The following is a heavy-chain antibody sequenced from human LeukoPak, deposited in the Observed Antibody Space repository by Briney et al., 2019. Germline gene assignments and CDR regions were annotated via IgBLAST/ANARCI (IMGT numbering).Heavy chain of an antibody. CDR2: IYYSGST. Sequence: SETLSLTCIISGGSISSYYWSWIRQPPGKGLEWIGYIYYSGSTNYNPSLKSRVTISVDTSKNQFSLKLSSVTAADTAVYYCARLTHFSSYYYDSSGWYFDYWGQGTLVTVSS. D-gene: IGHD3-22*01. V-gene: IGHV4-59*08. J-gene: IGHJ4*02. CDR1: GGSISSYY. CDR3: ARLTHFSSYYYDSSGWYFDY.